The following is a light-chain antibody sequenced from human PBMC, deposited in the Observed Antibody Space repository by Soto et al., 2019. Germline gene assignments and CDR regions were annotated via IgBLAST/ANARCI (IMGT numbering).Light chain of an antibody. J-gene: IGKJ4*01. CDR1: QNINNY. CDR2: AAS. Sequence: DIQMTQSPSSLSASVGDRVTITCRASQNINNYLNWYQQKPGKAPKFLMYAASSLQSGVPSRFSGSGSGTDLTLTINGLKPEDFATYYCLQCYSTPITFGGGNKVEIK. V-gene: IGKV1-39*01. CDR3: LQCYSTPIT.